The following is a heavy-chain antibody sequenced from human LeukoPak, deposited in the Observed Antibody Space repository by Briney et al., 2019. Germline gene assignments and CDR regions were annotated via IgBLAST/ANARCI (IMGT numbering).Heavy chain of an antibody. CDR2: FSGSGGST. CDR3: ARDKVVYCSGGSCRIFDY. CDR1: GWPLCRYA. Sequence: GAPSPPLASPGWPLCRYAMGLVRPAPGKGVGWVLAFSGSGGSTYYADSVKGRFTISRDNSKNTLYLQMNSLRAEDTAVYYCARDKVVYCSGGSCRIFDYWGQGTLVTVSS. D-gene: IGHD2-15*01. V-gene: IGHV3-23*01. J-gene: IGHJ4*02.